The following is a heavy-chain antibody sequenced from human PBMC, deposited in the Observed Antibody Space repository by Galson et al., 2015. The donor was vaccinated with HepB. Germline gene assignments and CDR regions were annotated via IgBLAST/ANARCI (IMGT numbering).Heavy chain of an antibody. CDR3: ARDVYYYDSSGYITDPFDI. D-gene: IGHD3-22*01. CDR1: GFTFSSYS. Sequence: SLRLSCAASGFTFSSYSMNWVRQAPGKGLEWVSSISSSSSYIYYADSVKGRFTISRDNAKNSLYLQMNSLRAEDTAVYYCARDVYYYDSSGYITDPFDIWGQGTMVTVSS. V-gene: IGHV3-21*01. CDR2: ISSSSSYI. J-gene: IGHJ3*02.